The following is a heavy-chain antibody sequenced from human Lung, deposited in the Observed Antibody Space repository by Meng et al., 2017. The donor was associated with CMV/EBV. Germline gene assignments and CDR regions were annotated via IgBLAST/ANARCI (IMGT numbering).Heavy chain of an antibody. CDR3: ARDPGVSYQLLYWGVGYGMDV. CDR1: GGSVSSGSYY. D-gene: IGHD2-2*02. CDR2: IYYSGSP. J-gene: IGHJ6*02. V-gene: IGHV4-61*01. Sequence: SXTLSLTCTVSGGSVSSGSYYWSWIRQPPGKGLEWIGYIYYSGSPNYNPSLKSRVTISGDTSKNQFSLKLSSVTAADTAVYYCARDPGVSYQLLYWGVGYGMDVWGQGTTVTVSS.